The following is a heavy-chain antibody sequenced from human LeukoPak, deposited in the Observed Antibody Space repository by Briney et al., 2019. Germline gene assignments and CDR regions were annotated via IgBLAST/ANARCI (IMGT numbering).Heavy chain of an antibody. CDR2: IHHSGGT. V-gene: IGHV4-30-2*01. Sequence: PSETLSLTCTVSGDSISSGGYSWSWIRQPPGKGLEWIGNIHHSGGTYYNPSLKSRVTMSLDGSRNQLSLTLTSVTAADTAIYYCSRESGAFCPFGYWGQGTLVIVPP. CDR1: GDSISSGGYS. D-gene: IGHD1-26*01. J-gene: IGHJ4*02. CDR3: SRESGAFCPFGY.